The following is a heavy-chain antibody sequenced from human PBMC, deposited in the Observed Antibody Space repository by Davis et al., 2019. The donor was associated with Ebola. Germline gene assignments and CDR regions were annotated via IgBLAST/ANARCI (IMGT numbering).Heavy chain of an antibody. CDR1: GFTFSSYA. CDR3: ARGGIGRYFDWLSFFDY. Sequence: GESLKISCAASGFTFSSYAMHWVRQAPGKGLVWVSRITSDGSSTSYADSVKGRFTISRDNAKNTLYLQMNSLRAEDTAVYYCARGGIGRYFDWLSFFDYWGQGTLVTVSS. V-gene: IGHV3-74*01. J-gene: IGHJ4*02. D-gene: IGHD3-9*01. CDR2: ITSDGSST.